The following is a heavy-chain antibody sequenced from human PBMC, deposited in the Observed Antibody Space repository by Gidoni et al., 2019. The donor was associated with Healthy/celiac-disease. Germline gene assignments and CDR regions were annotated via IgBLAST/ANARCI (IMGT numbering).Heavy chain of an antibody. CDR2: ISYDGSNK. CDR3: ARQRNGYPGAFDI. Sequence: QVQLVESGGGVVQPGRSLRLSCAASGFTFSSYAMHWVRQAPGKGLEWVAVISYDGSNKYYADSVKGRFTISRDNSKNTLYLQMNSLRAEDTAVYYCARQRNGYPGAFDIWGQGTMVTVSS. V-gene: IGHV3-30*01. D-gene: IGHD5-18*01. CDR1: GFTFSSYA. J-gene: IGHJ3*02.